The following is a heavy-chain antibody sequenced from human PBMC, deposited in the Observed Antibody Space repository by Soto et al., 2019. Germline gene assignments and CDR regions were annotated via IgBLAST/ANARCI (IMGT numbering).Heavy chain of an antibody. CDR3: ARRSIAAYYYYYGMDV. V-gene: IGHV5-10-1*01. J-gene: IGHJ6*02. CDR2: IDPSDSYT. Sequence: PGESLKISCKGSGYSFTSYWISWVRQMPGKGLEWMGRIDPSDSYTNYSPSFQGHVTISADKSISTAYLQWSSLKASDTAMYYCARRSIAAYYYYYGMDVWGQGTTVTVSS. CDR1: GYSFTSYW. D-gene: IGHD6-6*01.